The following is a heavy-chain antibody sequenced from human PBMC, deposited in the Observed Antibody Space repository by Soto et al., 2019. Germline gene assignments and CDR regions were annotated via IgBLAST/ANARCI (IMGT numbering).Heavy chain of an antibody. V-gene: IGHV4-39*01. CDR1: GGTITSRTYS. CDR3: ARHDGFSSGWIFDY. CDR2: IYYHGNT. Sequence: SETLSLTCAVSGGTITSRTYSWGWIRQPPGKTLEWIGTIYYHGNTYSNPSLKSRVTISVDTSNNQLSLKLRSVTAADTAVYYCARHDGFSSGWIFDYWGHGTLVTVS. J-gene: IGHJ4*01. D-gene: IGHD6-19*01.